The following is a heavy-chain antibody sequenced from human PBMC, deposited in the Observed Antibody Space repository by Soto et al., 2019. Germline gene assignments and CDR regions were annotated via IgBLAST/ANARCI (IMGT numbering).Heavy chain of an antibody. J-gene: IGHJ4*02. CDR3: ARSYYFESCGYFDY. CDR1: GFTVSSNS. CDR2: IDSVGGT. Sequence: GGSLRLSCAASGFTVSSNSMSWVRQLPGKALEWVYIIDSVGGTYYADSGKGRFTISRDNSKNTLDLKMKSLRAEDTAVYYWARSYYFESCGYFDYWGQGALVTVSS. V-gene: IGHV3-53*01. D-gene: IGHD3-22*01.